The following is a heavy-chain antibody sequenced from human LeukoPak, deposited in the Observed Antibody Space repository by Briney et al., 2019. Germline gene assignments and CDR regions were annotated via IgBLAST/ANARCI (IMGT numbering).Heavy chain of an antibody. Sequence: ASVTVSCTASGGTFSSYAISWVRQAPGQGLEWMGGIIPIFGTANYAQKFQGRVTITADESTSTAYMELSSLRSEDTAVYYCARDRLSSGWYDYYGMDVWGQGTTVTVSS. D-gene: IGHD6-19*01. V-gene: IGHV1-69*13. J-gene: IGHJ6*02. CDR3: ARDRLSSGWYDYYGMDV. CDR2: IIPIFGTA. CDR1: GGTFSSYA.